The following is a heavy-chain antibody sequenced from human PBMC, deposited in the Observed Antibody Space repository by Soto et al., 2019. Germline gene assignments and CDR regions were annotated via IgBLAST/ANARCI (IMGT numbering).Heavy chain of an antibody. CDR1: GYTFTSYA. J-gene: IGHJ4*02. D-gene: IGHD3-10*01. V-gene: IGHV1-3*01. Sequence: QVQLVQSGAEVKKPGASVKVSCKASGYTFTSYAMHWVRQAPGQRLEWMGWINAGNGNTKYSQKFQGRVTITRDISASTAYMELSSLRSEDTALYYCAREITMVRGVIIPFDYWGQGTLVTVSS. CDR3: AREITMVRGVIIPFDY. CDR2: INAGNGNT.